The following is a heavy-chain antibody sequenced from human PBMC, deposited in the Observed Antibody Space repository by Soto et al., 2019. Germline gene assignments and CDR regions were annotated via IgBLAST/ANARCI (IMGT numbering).Heavy chain of an antibody. CDR2: ISGSGGTT. V-gene: IGHV3-23*01. CDR1: GFTFSTFA. Sequence: GGSLRLSCAASGFTFSTFAMIWVRQAPGKGLEWVSGISGSGGTTYYADSVKGRFTISRDNSKNKLYLQMSSLRAEDTAEYYCAKEIGEYYMDVWGRGTRVTVSS. D-gene: IGHD3-22*01. CDR3: AKEIGEYYMDV. J-gene: IGHJ6*03.